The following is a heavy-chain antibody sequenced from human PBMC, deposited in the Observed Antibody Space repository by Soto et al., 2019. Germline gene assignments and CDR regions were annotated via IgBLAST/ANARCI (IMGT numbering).Heavy chain of an antibody. D-gene: IGHD3-3*01. J-gene: IGHJ4*02. CDR2: IFYNGKA. CDR1: GGSISNGDYY. CDR3: ASLRVSWTNYFFDY. V-gene: IGHV4-31*03. Sequence: QVQLQESGPGLVKPSQTPSLTCTVSGGSISNGDYYWSWIRQHPGKGLEWIGYIFYNGKAYYTPSLKSRITISVDTSENQISLKLTSVTAADTAVYYCASLRVSWTNYFFDYWGQGTLVTVSS.